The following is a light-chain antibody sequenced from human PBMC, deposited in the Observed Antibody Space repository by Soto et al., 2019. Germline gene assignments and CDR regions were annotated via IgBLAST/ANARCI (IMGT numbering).Light chain of an antibody. CDR3: QQSYSTPLT. Sequence: DIQMTLSPASLSASLGERVSTTCQASQDINKNLIWYQQKPGKAPKLLIYDASDLETGVPSRFSGSGSGTGFTFTISSLQPEDFATYYCQQSYSTPLTFGQGTRLEI. CDR1: QDINKN. V-gene: IGKV1-33*01. J-gene: IGKJ5*01. CDR2: DAS.